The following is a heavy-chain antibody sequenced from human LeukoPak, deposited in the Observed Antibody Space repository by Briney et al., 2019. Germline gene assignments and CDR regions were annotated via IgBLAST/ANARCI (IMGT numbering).Heavy chain of an antibody. D-gene: IGHD3-22*01. CDR3: AREPMIVVVIPYFDY. CDR1: GFTFSSYA. Sequence: PGGSLRLSCAASGFTFSSYAMSWVRPAPGKGLEWVSAISGSGGSTYYADSVKGRFTISRDNSKNTLYLQMNSLRAEDTAVYYCAREPMIVVVIPYFDYWGQGTLVTVSS. V-gene: IGHV3-23*01. J-gene: IGHJ4*02. CDR2: ISGSGGST.